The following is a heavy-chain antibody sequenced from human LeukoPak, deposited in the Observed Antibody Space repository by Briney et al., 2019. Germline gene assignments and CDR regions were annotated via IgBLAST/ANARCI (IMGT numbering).Heavy chain of an antibody. CDR3: ARDVYGLDV. V-gene: IGHV1-46*01. CDR2: INPSGGST. CDR1: GYIFTRYY. J-gene: IGHJ6*02. Sequence: ASVTVSCKASGYIFTRYYMHWVRQAPGQGLEWMGIINPSGGSTNYAQKFQGRVTMTRDTSTSTVYMELSSLRSEDTAVYYCARDVYGLDVWGQGTTVTVSS.